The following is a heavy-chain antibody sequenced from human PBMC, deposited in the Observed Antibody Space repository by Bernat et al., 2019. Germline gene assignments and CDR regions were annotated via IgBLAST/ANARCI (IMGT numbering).Heavy chain of an antibody. V-gene: IGHV3-30*18. D-gene: IGHD3-22*01. Sequence: QVQLVESGGGVVQPGRSLRLSCAASGFTFSSYGMHWVRQAPGKGLEWVAVISYDGRNKYYADSVKGRFTISRDNSKNTLYLQMNSLRAEDTAVYYCAKDEIEVGNYFDYWGQGTLVTVSS. J-gene: IGHJ4*02. CDR1: GFTFSSYG. CDR3: AKDEIEVGNYFDY. CDR2: ISYDGRNK.